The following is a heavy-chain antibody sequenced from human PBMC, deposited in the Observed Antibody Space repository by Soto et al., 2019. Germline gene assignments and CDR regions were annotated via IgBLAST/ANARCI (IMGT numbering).Heavy chain of an antibody. CDR1: GGSFSGYY. Sequence: SETLSLTCAVYGGSFSGYYWSWIRQPPGKGLEWIGEINHSGSTNYNPSLKSRVTISVDTSKNQFSLKLSSVTAADTAVYYCARRITMVRGVIGDYYGMDVWGQGTTVT. CDR3: ARRITMVRGVIGDYYGMDV. V-gene: IGHV4-34*01. D-gene: IGHD3-10*01. CDR2: INHSGST. J-gene: IGHJ6*02.